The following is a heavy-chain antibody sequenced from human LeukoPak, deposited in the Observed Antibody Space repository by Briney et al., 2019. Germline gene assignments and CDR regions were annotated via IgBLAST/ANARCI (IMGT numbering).Heavy chain of an antibody. J-gene: IGHJ5*02. CDR2: INSDGSST. D-gene: IGHD1-26*01. CDR3: ARDSSYSGEFDP. V-gene: IGHV3-74*01. CDR1: GFTFSSYG. Sequence: TGGSLRLSCAASGFTFSSYGMHWVRQAPGKGLVWVSRINSDGSSTSYADSVKGRFTISRDNAKNTLYLQMNSLRAEDTAVYYCARDSSYSGEFDPWGQGTLVTVSS.